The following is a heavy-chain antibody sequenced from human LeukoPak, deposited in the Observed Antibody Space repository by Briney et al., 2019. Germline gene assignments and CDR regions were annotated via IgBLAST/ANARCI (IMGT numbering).Heavy chain of an antibody. CDR2: ISSGGGTM. CDR1: GFTFSSYS. J-gene: IGHJ4*02. CDR3: ARKNGLDY. V-gene: IGHV3-48*04. Sequence: GGSLRLSCAASGFTFSSYSMNWVRQAPGKGLEWVSYISSGGGTMYYADSVKGRFTISRDNAKNSLRLQMNSLRAEDTAVYYCARKNGLDYWGQGTLVTVSS.